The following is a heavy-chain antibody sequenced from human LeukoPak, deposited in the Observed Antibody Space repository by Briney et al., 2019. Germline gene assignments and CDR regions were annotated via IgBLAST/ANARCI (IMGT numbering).Heavy chain of an antibody. CDR2: INPNSGGT. V-gene: IGHV1-2*02. CDR3: AKDLAPWGSGSYQRLDY. D-gene: IGHD3-10*01. Sequence: ASVKVSCKASGYTFTGYYMHWVRQAPGQGLEWMGWINPNSGGTNYAQKFQGRVTMTRDTSISTAYMELSRLRSDDTAVYYCAKDLAPWGSGSYQRLDYWGQGTLVTVAS. J-gene: IGHJ4*02. CDR1: GYTFTGYY.